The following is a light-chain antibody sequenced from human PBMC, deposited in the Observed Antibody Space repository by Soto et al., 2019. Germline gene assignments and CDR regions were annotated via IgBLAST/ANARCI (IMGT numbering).Light chain of an antibody. CDR2: EAS. V-gene: IGKV3-11*01. CDR1: QSVSSY. J-gene: IGKJ2*01. Sequence: EIVLTQSPATLSLSPGERATLSCRASQSVSSYLAWYQQKPGQAPRLLIYEASNRATGIPARFGGSGSGTDFTLTISSLEPEDFAVYYCQQRSVWPRTFGQGTKLEIK. CDR3: QQRSVWPRT.